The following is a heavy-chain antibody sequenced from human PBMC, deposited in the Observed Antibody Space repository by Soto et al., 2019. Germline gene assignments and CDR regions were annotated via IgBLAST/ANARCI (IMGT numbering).Heavy chain of an antibody. CDR2: ISYDGSNK. Sequence: PGGSLRLSCVGSGFSFRDHSMNWVRQPPGKGLQWVAVISYDGSNKYYADSVKGRFTISRDNSKNTLYLQMNSLRAEDTAVYYCAKGGVGSTSNAFDIWGQGTMVTVSS. D-gene: IGHD1-26*01. CDR1: GFSFRDHS. V-gene: IGHV3-30*18. CDR3: AKGGVGSTSNAFDI. J-gene: IGHJ3*02.